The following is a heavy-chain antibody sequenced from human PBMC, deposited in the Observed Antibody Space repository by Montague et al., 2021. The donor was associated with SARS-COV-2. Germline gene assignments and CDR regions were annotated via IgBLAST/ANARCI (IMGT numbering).Heavy chain of an antibody. CDR1: GGSFTGYS. CDR3: ARPGSSNRHRFEY. V-gene: IGHV4-34*01. Sequence: SETLSLTCAVDGGSFTGYSWNWIRQPPGKGLEWIGEVNHPGGTNYNPSLRSRVTISIDMSKNQFSLNLASVTAADTAVYYCARPGSSNRHRFEYWGQGTLVTVSS. J-gene: IGHJ4*02. D-gene: IGHD2-2*01. CDR2: VNHPGGT.